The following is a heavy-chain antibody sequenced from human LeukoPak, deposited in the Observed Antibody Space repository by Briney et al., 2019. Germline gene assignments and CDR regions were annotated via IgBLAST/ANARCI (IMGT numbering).Heavy chain of an antibody. CDR2: INPSSGGP. CDR1: GYTFTGYY. CDR3: ARGGGKTGWFDP. Sequence: ASVKVSCKASGYTFTGYYMHWVRQAPGQGLEWMGWINPSSGGPNYAQKFQGRVTMTRDTSISTAYMELSRLRADDTDVYYWARGGGKTGWFDPGGQGTLVTVSS. J-gene: IGHJ5*02. V-gene: IGHV1-2*02.